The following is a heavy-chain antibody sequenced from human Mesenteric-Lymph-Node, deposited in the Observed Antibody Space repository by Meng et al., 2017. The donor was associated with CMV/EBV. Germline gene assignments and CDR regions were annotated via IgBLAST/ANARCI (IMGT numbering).Heavy chain of an antibody. CDR3: ANFVTLVRGVAS. CDR2: ISGSGDGT. V-gene: IGHV3-23*01. D-gene: IGHD3-10*01. J-gene: IGHJ4*02. Sequence: GGSLRLSCAASGFTFNTYAMNWVRQAPGKGLEWVSTISGSGDGTYYADSVKGRFTISRDNSKNTLYLQMNSLRGDDTAIYYCANFVTLVRGVASWGQGTLVTVSS. CDR1: GFTFNTYA.